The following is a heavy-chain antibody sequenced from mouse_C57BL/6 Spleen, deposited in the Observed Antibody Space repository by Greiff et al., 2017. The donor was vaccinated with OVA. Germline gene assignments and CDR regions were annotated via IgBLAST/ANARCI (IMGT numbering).Heavy chain of an antibody. CDR1: GFTFSDYY. J-gene: IGHJ2*01. D-gene: IGHD4-1*01. CDR2: ISNGGGST. CDR3: ARHRTGTLDY. Sequence: EVMLVESGGGLVQPGGSLKLSCAASGFTFSDYYMYWVRQTPEKRLEWVAYISNGGGSTYYPDTVKGRFTISRDNAKNTLYLQMSRLKSEDTAMYYCARHRTGTLDYWGQGTTLTVSS. V-gene: IGHV5-12*01.